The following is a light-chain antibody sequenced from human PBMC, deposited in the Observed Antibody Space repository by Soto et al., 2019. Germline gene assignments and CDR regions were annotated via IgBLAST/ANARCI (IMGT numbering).Light chain of an antibody. V-gene: IGLV1-40*01. CDR3: QSYDSSLSGSAV. CDR2: GNS. CDR1: SSNIGAGYD. Sequence: QSVLTKPPSGSGAPGQRVTISCTGSSSNIGAGYDVHWYQQLPGTAPKLLIYGNSNRPSGVPDRFSGSKSGTSASLAITGLQADDEADYYCQSYDSSLSGSAVVGGGTQLAVL. J-gene: IGLJ7*01.